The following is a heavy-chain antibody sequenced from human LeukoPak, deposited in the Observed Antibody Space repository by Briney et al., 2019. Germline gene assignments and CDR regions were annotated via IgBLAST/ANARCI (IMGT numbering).Heavy chain of an antibody. V-gene: IGHV3-53*01. CDR2: LYSGGNT. CDR1: GFTVSSNY. Sequence: GGSLRLSCAASGFTVSSNYMSWVRQAPGKGLEWVSVLYSGGNTYYADSVKGRFTISRDNSKHTLYLQMNSLRAEDTAVYYCAKDAQGAHPGYWGQGTLVTVSS. CDR3: AKDAQGAHPGY. D-gene: IGHD2-8*02. J-gene: IGHJ4*02.